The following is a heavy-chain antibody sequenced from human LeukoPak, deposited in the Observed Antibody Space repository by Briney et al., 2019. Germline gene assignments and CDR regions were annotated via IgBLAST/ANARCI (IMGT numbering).Heavy chain of an antibody. V-gene: IGHV4-4*09. CDR3: ARRIQLWSYWHFDL. D-gene: IGHD1-1*01. Sequence: SETLSLTCSVSGGSINGYSWGWVRQPPGKGLECIGYMFDRESPNQHPSLQNRVTTSVDTSKNEFSLRLTSVTAADTAVYYCARRIQLWSYWHFDLWGRGTLVTVSS. CDR2: MFDRESP. J-gene: IGHJ2*01. CDR1: GGSINGYS.